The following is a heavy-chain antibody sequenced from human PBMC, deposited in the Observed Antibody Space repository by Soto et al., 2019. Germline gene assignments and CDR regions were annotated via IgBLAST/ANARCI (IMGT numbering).Heavy chain of an antibody. CDR3: VGEQLVPSGYYYGMDV. D-gene: IGHD6-6*01. CDR2: VSNDGNNR. J-gene: IGHJ6*02. V-gene: IGHV3-30-3*01. Sequence: QGQLVESGGGVVQPERSLRLSCAASGIIFSGYAMHWVRQAPDKGLEWVAIVSNDGNNRYYADSVEGRFTISRDNSKNTLYLQMNSLRAEDTAVYYCVGEQLVPSGYYYGMDVWGQGTTVTVSS. CDR1: GIIFSGYA.